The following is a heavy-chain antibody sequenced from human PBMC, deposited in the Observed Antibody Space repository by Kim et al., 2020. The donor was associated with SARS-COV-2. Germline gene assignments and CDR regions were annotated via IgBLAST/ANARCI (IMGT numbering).Heavy chain of an antibody. CDR2: IYYSGST. J-gene: IGHJ4*02. CDR1: GGSISSYY. Sequence: SETLSLTCTVSGGSISSYYWSWIRQPPGKGLEWIGYIYYSGSTNYNPSLKSRVTISVDTSKNQFSLKLSSVTAADTAVYYCARVIGTLPYYFDYWGQGTLVTVSS. CDR3: ARVIGTLPYYFDY. D-gene: IGHD3-16*02. V-gene: IGHV4-59*01.